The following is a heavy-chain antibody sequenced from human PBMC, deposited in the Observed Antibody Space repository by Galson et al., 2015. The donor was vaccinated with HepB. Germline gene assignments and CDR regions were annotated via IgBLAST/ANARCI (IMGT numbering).Heavy chain of an antibody. CDR1: GISFSSHS. D-gene: IGHD3-3*02. J-gene: IGHJ4*02. CDR3: ARSTLNIFGTMIKPLDY. Sequence: SLRLSCAASGISFSSHSMNWVRQAPGKGLEWVSIISDNNGYIYYADSVKGRFPVSRDNARTSLFLQMNSLRPDDTAVYYCARSTLNIFGTMIKPLDYWGPGTQVIVSS. V-gene: IGHV3-21*06. CDR2: ISDNNGYI.